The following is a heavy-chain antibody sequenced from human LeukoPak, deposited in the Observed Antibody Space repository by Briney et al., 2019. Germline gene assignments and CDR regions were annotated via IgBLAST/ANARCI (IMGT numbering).Heavy chain of an antibody. J-gene: IGHJ4*02. CDR2: ISAYNGNT. Sequence: ASVKVSCKASGYTFTNYGISWVRQAPGQGLEWMGWISAYNGNTNYAQKVQGRVTMTTDTSTSTAYMELRSLRSDDTAVYYCARDAPSAAAHDYWGQGTLVTVSS. D-gene: IGHD2-2*01. CDR1: GYTFTNYG. CDR3: ARDAPSAAAHDY. V-gene: IGHV1-18*01.